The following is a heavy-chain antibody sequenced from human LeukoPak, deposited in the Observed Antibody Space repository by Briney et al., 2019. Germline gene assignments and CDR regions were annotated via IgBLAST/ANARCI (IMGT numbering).Heavy chain of an antibody. Sequence: ASVKVSCKASGGTFSSYAISWVRQAPGQGLEWMGGIIPIFGTANYAQKFQGRVTITADKSTSTAYMELSSLRSEDTAVYYCATEAYSGYDLGYWGQGTLVTVSS. D-gene: IGHD5-12*01. J-gene: IGHJ4*02. CDR2: IIPIFGTA. CDR1: GGTFSSYA. CDR3: ATEAYSGYDLGY. V-gene: IGHV1-69*06.